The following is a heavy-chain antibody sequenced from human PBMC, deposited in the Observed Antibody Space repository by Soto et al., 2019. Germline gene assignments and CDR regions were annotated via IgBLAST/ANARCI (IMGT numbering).Heavy chain of an antibody. V-gene: IGHV4-34*02. CDR2: INHSGST. CDR1: GGSFSDYY. CDR3: ARPTGFQKWFDP. Sequence: QVQLQQWGAGLLKPSETLSLTCAVYGGSFSDYYWSWIRQSPGKGLEWIGEINHSGSTSYNPSLKSRXXIXIXXSKHQCSRKLSSVTAADTAVYYCARPTGFQKWFDPWGQGTLVTVSS. J-gene: IGHJ5*02. D-gene: IGHD4-17*01.